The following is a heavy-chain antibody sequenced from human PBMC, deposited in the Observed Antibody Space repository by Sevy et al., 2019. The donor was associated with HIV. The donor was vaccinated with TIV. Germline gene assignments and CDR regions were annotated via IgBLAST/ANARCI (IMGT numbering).Heavy chain of an antibody. CDR3: ARDLEFYDNGDYGPAFMPDY. CDR1: GFSFSSYE. J-gene: IGHJ4*02. Sequence: GGSLRLSCAASGFSFSSYEMSWVRQAPGKGLEWVALIWFDGSNTYYADSVKGRFTISRDIAKNTLHLQMNSLRGEDTAVYYCARDLEFYDNGDYGPAFMPDYWGQGTLVTVSS. D-gene: IGHD4-17*01. V-gene: IGHV3-33*08. CDR2: IWFDGSNT.